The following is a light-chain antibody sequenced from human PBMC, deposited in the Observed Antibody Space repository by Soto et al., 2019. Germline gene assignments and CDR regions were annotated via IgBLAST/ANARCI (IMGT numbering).Light chain of an antibody. CDR2: GAA. V-gene: IGKV3-15*01. CDR1: QSVFSS. CDR3: QQYHNWPA. Sequence: IVMTQSQATLSVSPGERATLSCRASQSVFSSLAWYQQKPGHAPRLLIYGAATRATGIPARFSGSGSGTEFTLTISSLQSEDFAVYYCQQYHNWPAFGQGTKVEIK. J-gene: IGKJ1*01.